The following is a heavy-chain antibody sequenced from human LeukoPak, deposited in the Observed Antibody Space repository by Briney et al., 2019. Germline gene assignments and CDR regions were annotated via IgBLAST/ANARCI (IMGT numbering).Heavy chain of an antibody. CDR2: IYNSGST. CDR3: ARGSDFGDY. J-gene: IGHJ4*02. CDR1: GGSISSYY. D-gene: IGHD4-17*01. V-gene: IGHV4-59*01. Sequence: SQTLSLTCTVSGGSISSYYWSWIRQPPGKGLEWIGYIYNSGSTNYNPSLKSRVTISVDTSKNQLSMKLSSVTAADTAVYYCARGSDFGDYWGQGTLVTVSS.